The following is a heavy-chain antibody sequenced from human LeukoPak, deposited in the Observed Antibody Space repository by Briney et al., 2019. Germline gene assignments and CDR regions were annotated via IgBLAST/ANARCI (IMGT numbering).Heavy chain of an antibody. Sequence: GGSLRLSCAASGFTFSSYGMHWVRQAPGKGLAGVAVICYDGSNKYYADSVKGRFTISRDNSKNTLYLQMNSLRAEDTAVYYCAREAYCSSTTCYTESIDYWGQGTLVTVSS. J-gene: IGHJ4*02. D-gene: IGHD2-2*02. V-gene: IGHV3-33*01. CDR3: AREAYCSSTTCYTESIDY. CDR2: ICYDGSNK. CDR1: GFTFSSYG.